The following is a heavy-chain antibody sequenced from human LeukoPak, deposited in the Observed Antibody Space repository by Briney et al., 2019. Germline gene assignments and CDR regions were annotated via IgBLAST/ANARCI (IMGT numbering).Heavy chain of an antibody. V-gene: IGHV4-59*01. Sequence: PSETLSLTCTVSGGSISSYYWSWIRQPPGKGLEWIGYIYYSGSTSYNPSLKSRVTISVDTSKNQFSLKLSSVTAADTAVYYCARVGYCSSTSCSYFDYWGQGTLVTVSS. CDR2: IYYSGST. J-gene: IGHJ4*02. CDR1: GGSISSYY. D-gene: IGHD2-2*01. CDR3: ARVGYCSSTSCSYFDY.